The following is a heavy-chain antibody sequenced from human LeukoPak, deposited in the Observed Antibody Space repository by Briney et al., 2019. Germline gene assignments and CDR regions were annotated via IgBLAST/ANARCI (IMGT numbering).Heavy chain of an antibody. J-gene: IGHJ4*02. CDR3: AKARSVEMAAFDY. CDR1: GFTFSSYA. V-gene: IGHV3-30-3*01. CDR2: ISYDGSNK. Sequence: PGGSLRLSCAASGFTFSSYAMHWVRQAPGKGLEWVAVISYDGSNKYYADSVKGRFTISRDNSKNTLYLQMNSLRAEDTALYYCAKARSVEMAAFDYWGQGTLVTVSS. D-gene: IGHD5-24*01.